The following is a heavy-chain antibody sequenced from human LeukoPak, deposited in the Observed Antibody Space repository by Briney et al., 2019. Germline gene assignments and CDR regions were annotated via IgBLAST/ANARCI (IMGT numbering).Heavy chain of an antibody. J-gene: IGHJ6*03. CDR1: GGSISSGSYY. D-gene: IGHD3-22*01. CDR3: ARAHPTYYYDSSGYYYAYPGYYYMDV. V-gene: IGHV4-61*02. Sequence: SETLSLTCTVSGGSISSGSYYWSWIRQPAGKGLEWIGRIYTSGSANYNPSLKSRVTISVDTSKNQFSLKLSSVTAADTAVYYCARAHPTYYYDSSGYYYAYPGYYYMDVWGKGTTVTVSS. CDR2: IYTSGSA.